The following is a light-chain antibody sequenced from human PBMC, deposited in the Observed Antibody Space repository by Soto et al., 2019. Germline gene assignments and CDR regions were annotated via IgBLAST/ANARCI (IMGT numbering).Light chain of an antibody. CDR2: DAS. J-gene: IGKJ1*01. CDR1: QDINKN. V-gene: IGKV1-33*01. Sequence: DIQMTQSPSSLSASVGDRVTITCQASQDINKNLIWYQQKPGKAPKLLIYDASDLETGVPSRLSGSGSGTHFTFTISSLQPEDIATYYCQQYEDYPITFGQGTKVDI. CDR3: QQYEDYPIT.